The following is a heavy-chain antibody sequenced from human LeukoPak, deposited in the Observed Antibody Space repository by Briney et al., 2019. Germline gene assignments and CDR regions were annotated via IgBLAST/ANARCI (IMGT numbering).Heavy chain of an antibody. CDR2: IYYSGST. CDR1: GGSISGYY. J-gene: IGHJ5*02. Sequence: PSETLSLTCTVSGGSISGYYWSWIRQPPGKGLEWIGYIYYSGSTNYNPSLKSRVTISVDTSKNQFSLKLSSVTAADTAVYYCARAVIPSVFGVVIWFDPWGQGTLVTVSS. CDR3: ARAVIPSVFGVVIWFDP. V-gene: IGHV4-59*01. D-gene: IGHD3-3*01.